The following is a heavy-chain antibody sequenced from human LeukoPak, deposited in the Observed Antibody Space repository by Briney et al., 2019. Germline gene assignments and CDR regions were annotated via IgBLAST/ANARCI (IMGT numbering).Heavy chain of an antibody. CDR2: INPNSGGT. CDR1: GYTFTGYY. V-gene: IGHV1-2*02. CDR3: AVGYSGFRRSGMDV. Sequence: ASVEVSCKASGYTFTGYYMHWVRQAPGQGLEWMGWINPNSGGTNYAQKFQGRVTMTRDTSISTAYMELSRLRSDDTAVYYCAVGYSGFRRSGMDVWGQGTTVTVSS. D-gene: IGHD5-12*01. J-gene: IGHJ6*02.